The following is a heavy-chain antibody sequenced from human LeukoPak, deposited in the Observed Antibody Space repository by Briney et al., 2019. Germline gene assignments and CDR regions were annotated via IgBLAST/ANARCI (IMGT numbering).Heavy chain of an antibody. CDR2: ISSSSSYI. CDR3: ARFQGAHY. CDR1: GLTFSSYS. V-gene: IGHV3-21*01. Sequence: GGSLRLSCAASGLTFSSYSMDWVRQAPGMGLEWVSSISSSSSYIHYADSVKGRFTISRDNTKNSLYLQMNSLRAEDTAVYYCARFQGAHYWGQGTLVTVSS. D-gene: IGHD4/OR15-4a*01. J-gene: IGHJ4*02.